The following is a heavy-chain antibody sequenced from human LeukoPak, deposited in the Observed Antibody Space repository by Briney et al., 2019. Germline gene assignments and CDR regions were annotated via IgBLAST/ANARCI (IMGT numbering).Heavy chain of an antibody. CDR3: ARDNYILTGYYNAFDI. J-gene: IGHJ3*02. V-gene: IGHV3-23*01. D-gene: IGHD3-9*01. CDR2: ISDSGTTT. Sequence: GGSLRLSCAASGFTFSSCAMSWVRQAPGKGLEWVSGISDSGTTTHYADSVKGRFTISRDNSKSTLYLQMNSLRAEDTAVYYCARDNYILTGYYNAFDIWGQGTLVTVSS. CDR1: GFTFSSCA.